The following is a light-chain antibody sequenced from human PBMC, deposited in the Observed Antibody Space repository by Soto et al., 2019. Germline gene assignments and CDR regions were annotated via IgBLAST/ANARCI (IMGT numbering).Light chain of an antibody. CDR2: GAS. V-gene: IGKV3-20*01. CDR3: QQYGSSSYT. J-gene: IGKJ2*01. CDR1: QSVSSSY. Sequence: EIVLTQSPGTLSLSPGERATLSCRASQSVSSSYLAWYQQKPGQAPRLLIYGASSRATGMPDRFIGSGSGTDFTLTISSLEPEDFAVYYCQQYGSSSYTFGQGTKLEIK.